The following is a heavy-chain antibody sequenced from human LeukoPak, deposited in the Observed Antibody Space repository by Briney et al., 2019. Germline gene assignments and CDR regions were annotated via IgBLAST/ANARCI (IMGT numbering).Heavy chain of an antibody. V-gene: IGHV1-2*02. CDR2: ISPDSGGT. Sequence: ASVKVSCKASGYTFTDYYIHWVRQAPGQGLEWMGWISPDSGGTHYAQKFQGRVTMTRDTSISTAYMELSRLRSDDTAVYYCARDLDYYDSSGYGSHAFDIWGQGTMVTVSS. J-gene: IGHJ3*02. D-gene: IGHD3-22*01. CDR3: ARDLDYYDSSGYGSHAFDI. CDR1: GYTFTDYY.